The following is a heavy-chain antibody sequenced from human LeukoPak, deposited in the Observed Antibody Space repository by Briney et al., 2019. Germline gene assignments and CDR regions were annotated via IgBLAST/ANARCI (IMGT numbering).Heavy chain of an antibody. D-gene: IGHD3-22*01. Sequence: SETLSLTCTLSGGSISSYYWSWIRQPAGGGLGWIGRIFTRGSTTYNLSLKSRVTMSVDTPKNQFSLKLSSVTAADTAMYYCGRGLHSSGYYYWDAFAIWGQGTMVTVSS. CDR2: IFTRGST. CDR3: GRGLHSSGYYYWDAFAI. CDR1: GGSISSYY. J-gene: IGHJ3*02. V-gene: IGHV4-4*07.